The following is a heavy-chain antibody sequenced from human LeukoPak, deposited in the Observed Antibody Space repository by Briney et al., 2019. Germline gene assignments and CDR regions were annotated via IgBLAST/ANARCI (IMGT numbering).Heavy chain of an antibody. D-gene: IGHD4-23*01. CDR1: GFTFSSYA. CDR2: ISGSGGST. Sequence: GGSLRLSCAASGFTFSSYAMSWVRQAPGKGLEWVSAISGSGGSTYYADSVKGRFTISRDNSKNTLYLQINTLRAEDTAVYYCTKDRLTVVTQGGCDYWGQGTLVTVSS. CDR3: TKDRLTVVTQGGCDY. V-gene: IGHV3-23*01. J-gene: IGHJ4*02.